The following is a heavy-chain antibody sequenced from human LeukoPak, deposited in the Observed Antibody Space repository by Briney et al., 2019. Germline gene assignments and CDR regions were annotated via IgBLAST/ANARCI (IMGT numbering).Heavy chain of an antibody. CDR1: GFIISGDS. J-gene: IGHJ3*02. D-gene: IGHD2-15*01. V-gene: IGHV3-48*01. CDR2: ISRDSGIK. CDR3: VRCGHTPADAFDI. Sequence: GGSLRLSCAASGFIISGDSMNWVRQAPGKGLEWIAYISRDSGIKYYADSVRGRFTISRDNAKNSLYLQMHSLRAEDAAVYYCVRCGHTPADAFDIWGQGTMVTVSS.